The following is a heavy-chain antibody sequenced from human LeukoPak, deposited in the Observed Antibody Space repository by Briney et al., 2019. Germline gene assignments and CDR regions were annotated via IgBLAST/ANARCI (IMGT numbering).Heavy chain of an antibody. CDR1: AFTFSDNY. D-gene: IGHD1-14*01. CDR2: ISPSGTDI. V-gene: IGHV3-11*01. J-gene: IGHJ4*02. Sequence: GGSLRLSCAVSAFTFSDNYMTWIRQAPGKGLESVSYISPSGTDISYADFVKGRFTISRDNAKNSLYLQMNSLRAEDTAVYYCSRDPRNLDYWGQGTLVTVSS. CDR3: SRDPRNLDY.